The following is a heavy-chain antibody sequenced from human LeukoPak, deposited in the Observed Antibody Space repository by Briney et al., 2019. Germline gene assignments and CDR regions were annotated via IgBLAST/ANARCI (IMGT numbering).Heavy chain of an antibody. D-gene: IGHD2-2*01. J-gene: IGHJ4*02. Sequence: GGSLRLSCAASGFTFSSYGMHWVRQAPGKGLVWVVVISYDGRNKYYVDSVKGRFTMSRDNSKNTLYLQMNSLRAEDTAVYYCAKDGPSRQPVVPAAVDYWGQGTLVTVSS. CDR3: AKDGPSRQPVVPAAVDY. CDR1: GFTFSSYG. V-gene: IGHV3-30*18. CDR2: ISYDGRNK.